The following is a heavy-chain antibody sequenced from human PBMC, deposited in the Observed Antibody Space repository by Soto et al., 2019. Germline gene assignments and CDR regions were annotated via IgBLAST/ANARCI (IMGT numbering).Heavy chain of an antibody. CDR3: TTDSYSNMIVIRFEY. CDR2: IKSKTAGGTT. CDR1: GFTFSNAW. D-gene: IGHD3-22*01. V-gene: IGHV3-15*07. Sequence: PGGSLRLSCAASGFTFSNAWINWVRQAPGKGLEWVGRIKSKTAGGTTDFAAPVKGRFAISRDDSKNMVYLQMNSLKTEDTALYYCTTDSYSNMIVIRFEYWGHGTLVTVSS. J-gene: IGHJ4*01.